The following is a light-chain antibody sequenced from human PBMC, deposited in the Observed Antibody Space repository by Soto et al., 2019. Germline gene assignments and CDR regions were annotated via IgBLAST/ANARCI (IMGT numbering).Light chain of an antibody. V-gene: IGKV3-20*01. CDR1: QTVTSNY. Sequence: ENVLTQSPATLSLSPGERATLSCRASQTVTSNYLAWYQQKPGQAPRLLVYGSCSRATGTPDRFSGRGSGGDCTLISTRLETEDSAVYYCHQYGASQRPVSPPLPFGGGTKVEIK. J-gene: IGKJ4*01. CDR2: GSC. CDR3: HQYGASQRPVSPPLP.